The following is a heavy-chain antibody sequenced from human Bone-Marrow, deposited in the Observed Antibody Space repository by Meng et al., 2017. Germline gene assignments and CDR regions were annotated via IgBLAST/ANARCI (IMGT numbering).Heavy chain of an antibody. CDR2: IIPIFGTA. V-gene: IGHV1-69*01. J-gene: IGHJ4*02. CDR1: GGTFSGYA. CDR3: ASMTTVTVDYYFDY. D-gene: IGHD4-17*01. Sequence: QVQLVQSGAGVKKPGSSVKVSCKASGGTFSGYAISWVRQAPGQGLEWMGGIIPIFGTANYAQKFQGRVTITADESTSTAYMELSSLRSEDTAVYYCASMTTVTVDYYFDYWGQGTLVTVAS.